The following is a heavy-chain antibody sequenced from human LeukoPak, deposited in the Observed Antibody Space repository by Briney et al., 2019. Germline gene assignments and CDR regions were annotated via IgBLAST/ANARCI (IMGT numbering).Heavy chain of an antibody. V-gene: IGHV4-59*01. Sequence: PSETLSLTCTVSGGSISSYYWSWIQQPPGKGLEWIGYIYYSGSSNYNPSLKSRVTISIDTSKNQFSLKLSSVTAADTAVYYCARGGYGPDFWGQGALVTVSS. D-gene: IGHD5-12*01. CDR2: IYYSGSS. CDR1: GGSISSYY. CDR3: ARGGYGPDF. J-gene: IGHJ4*02.